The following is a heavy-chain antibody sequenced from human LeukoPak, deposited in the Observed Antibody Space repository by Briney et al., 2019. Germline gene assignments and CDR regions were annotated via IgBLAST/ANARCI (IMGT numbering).Heavy chain of an antibody. CDR2: INHSGST. CDR3: ARVPKYFDL. J-gene: IGHJ2*01. Sequence: PSETLSLTCAVYSGSFSGFYWTWIRQPPGKGLEWIGQINHSGSTHYNPSLKSRVTISVDTSKNQFSLKLSSVTAADTAVYYCARVPKYFDLWGRGTLVTVSS. CDR1: SGSFSGFY. V-gene: IGHV4-34*01.